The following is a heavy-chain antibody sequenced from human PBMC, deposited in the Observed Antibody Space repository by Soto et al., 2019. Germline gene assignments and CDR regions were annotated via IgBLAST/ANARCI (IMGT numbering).Heavy chain of an antibody. CDR3: AGTTSHQWYYMDV. V-gene: IGHV6-1*01. Sequence: QVQLQESGPGLVKPSQTLSLTCAISGDSVSSNSAAWNWLRLSPSRGLEWLARTYYRSRWYNDYAVSVRSRTTVNPDTSKNQFSLQLTSVTPEDTAVYYCAGTTSHQWYYMDVWGKGTTVTVSS. J-gene: IGHJ6*03. D-gene: IGHD1-7*01. CDR2: TYYRSRWYN. CDR1: GDSVSSNSAA.